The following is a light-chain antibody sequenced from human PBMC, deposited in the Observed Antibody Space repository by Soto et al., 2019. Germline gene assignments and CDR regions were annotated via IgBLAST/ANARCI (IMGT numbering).Light chain of an antibody. Sequence: QSALTQPASVSGSPGQSITISCTGTSSDVGGYNYVSWYQQHPGKAPKLMIYDVSIRPAGVSNRFSGSKSGNTASLTISGLQAEDEADYYCSSYTSSSYVVFGGGTELTVL. CDR3: SSYTSSSYVV. J-gene: IGLJ2*01. CDR1: SSDVGGYNY. CDR2: DVS. V-gene: IGLV2-14*01.